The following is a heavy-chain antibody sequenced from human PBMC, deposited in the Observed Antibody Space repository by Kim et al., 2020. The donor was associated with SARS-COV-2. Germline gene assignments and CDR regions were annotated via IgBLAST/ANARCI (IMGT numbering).Heavy chain of an antibody. Sequence: ASVKVSCKASGYTFTSYGISWVRQAPGQGLEWMGWISAYNGNTNYAQKLQGRVTMTTDTSTSTAYMELRSLRSDDTAVYYCARDPYYDFWSGYHTGGYYYYYGMDVWGQGTPVTVSS. D-gene: IGHD3-3*01. CDR2: ISAYNGNT. V-gene: IGHV1-18*01. CDR3: ARDPYYDFWSGYHTGGYYYYYGMDV. CDR1: GYTFTSYG. J-gene: IGHJ6*02.